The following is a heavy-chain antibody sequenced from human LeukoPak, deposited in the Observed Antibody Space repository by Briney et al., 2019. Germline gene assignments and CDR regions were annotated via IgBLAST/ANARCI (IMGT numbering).Heavy chain of an antibody. V-gene: IGHV1-69*04. D-gene: IGHD2-21*02. CDR3: ARVRTSCGGDCYSAEYFQH. Sequence: ASVKVSCKASGGTFSSYASSWVRQAPGQGLEWMGRIIPFLGIANYAQKFQGRVTSTADKSTSTAYMALSSLRSEDTAVYYCARVRTSCGGDCYSAEYFQHWGQGTLVTVSS. CDR1: GGTFSSYA. CDR2: IIPFLGIA. J-gene: IGHJ1*01.